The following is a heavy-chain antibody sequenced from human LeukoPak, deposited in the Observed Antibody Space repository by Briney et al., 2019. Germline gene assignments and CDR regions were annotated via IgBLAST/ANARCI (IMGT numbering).Heavy chain of an antibody. Sequence: PSETLSLTCTVSGGSISSYYWSWIRQPPGKGLEWIGYIYYSGCTNYNPSLKSRVTISVDTSKNQFSLKLSSVTAADTAVYYCAREIAAAGVMFDPWGQGTLVTVSS. J-gene: IGHJ5*02. CDR3: AREIAAAGVMFDP. CDR1: GGSISSYY. D-gene: IGHD6-13*01. CDR2: IYYSGCT. V-gene: IGHV4-59*01.